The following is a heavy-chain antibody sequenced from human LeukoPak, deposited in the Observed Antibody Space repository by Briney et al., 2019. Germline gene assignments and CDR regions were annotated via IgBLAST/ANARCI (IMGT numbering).Heavy chain of an antibody. Sequence: PGGSLRLSCAVSGFTFSSYEMNWVRQAPGKGLEWVSYISSGGSAIYYADSVRGRFTISRYNARNSLYLQMNSPRIEDTAVYYCVSGYRNGVDYWGQGILVTVSS. V-gene: IGHV3-48*03. J-gene: IGHJ4*02. CDR3: VSGYRNGVDY. CDR1: GFTFSSYE. D-gene: IGHD5-12*01. CDR2: ISSGGSAI.